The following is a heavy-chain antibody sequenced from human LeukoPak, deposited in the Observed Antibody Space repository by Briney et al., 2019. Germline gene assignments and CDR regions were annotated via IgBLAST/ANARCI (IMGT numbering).Heavy chain of an antibody. J-gene: IGHJ3*02. CDR3: ARDSAFDI. CDR2: IYYGGST. V-gene: IGHV4-59*01. CDR1: GGSISNYY. Sequence: SETLSLTCTVSGGSISNYYWSWIRQPPGKGLEWIGYIYYGGSTNYNPSLKSRVTISVDTSKNQFSLKLSSVTAADTAVYYCARDSAFDIWGQGTMVTVSS.